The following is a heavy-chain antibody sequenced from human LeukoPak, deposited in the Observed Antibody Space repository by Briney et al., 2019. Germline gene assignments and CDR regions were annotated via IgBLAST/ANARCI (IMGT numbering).Heavy chain of an antibody. CDR2: INHSGST. J-gene: IGHJ4*02. CDR3: ARTTVVTVLDY. D-gene: IGHD4-23*01. Sequence: PSETLSLTCAVYGGSSSGYYWSWIRQPPGKGLEWIGEINHSGSTNYNPSLKSRVTISVDTSKNQFSLKLSSVTAADTAVYYCARTTVVTVLDYWGQGTLVTVSS. V-gene: IGHV4-34*01. CDR1: GGSSSGYY.